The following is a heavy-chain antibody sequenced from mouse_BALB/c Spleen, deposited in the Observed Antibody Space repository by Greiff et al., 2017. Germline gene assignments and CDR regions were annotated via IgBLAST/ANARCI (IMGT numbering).Heavy chain of an antibody. J-gene: IGHJ2*01. CDR3: ARRLGRDYLDD. Sequence: VQLQQSGAELVRPGSSVKISCKASGYAFSSYWMNWVKQRPGQGLEWIGQIYPGDGDTNYNGKFKGKATLTADKSSSTAYMQLSSLTSEDSAVYFCARRLGRDYLDDWGQGTTLTVSS. V-gene: IGHV1-80*01. D-gene: IGHD4-1*01. CDR2: IYPGDGDT. CDR1: GYAFSSYW.